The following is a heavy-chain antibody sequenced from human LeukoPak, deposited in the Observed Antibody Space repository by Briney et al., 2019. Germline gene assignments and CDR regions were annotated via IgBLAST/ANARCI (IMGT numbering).Heavy chain of an antibody. CDR3: ASTNYDSSGYYPYYFDY. V-gene: IGHV3-21*01. D-gene: IGHD3-22*01. CDR1: GFTFSSYS. CDR2: ISSSSSYI. Sequence: GGSLRLSCAASGFTFSSYSMNWVRPATGQGLDWVSFISSSSSYIYYADPVTGRFTIPRDNAKNTLYLQMNSLRAEDTAVYYCASTNYDSSGYYPYYFDYWGQGTLVTVSS. J-gene: IGHJ4*02.